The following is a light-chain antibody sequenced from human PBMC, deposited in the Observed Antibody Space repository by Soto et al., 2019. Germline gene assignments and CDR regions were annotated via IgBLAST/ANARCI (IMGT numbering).Light chain of an antibody. CDR1: QSVSSN. J-gene: IGKJ3*01. CDR2: AAS. V-gene: IGKV3-15*01. CDR3: QQYNNWPPIT. Sequence: EIVMTQSPATLSVSPGERATLSCRASQSVSSNLAWYQQKPGQGPRLLIYAASTRATGIPARFSGSGSGTEFTLTISSLQSEYFAVYYCQQYNNWPPITFGPGTKVDIK.